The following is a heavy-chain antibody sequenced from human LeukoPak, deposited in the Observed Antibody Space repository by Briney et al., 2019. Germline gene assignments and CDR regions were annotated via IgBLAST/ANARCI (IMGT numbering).Heavy chain of an antibody. CDR3: ARSGPIPAT. Sequence: SQTLSLTCTVSGGSISSGSYYWSWIRQPAGKGLEWIGRIYTSGSTNYNPSLKSRVTISVDTSKNQFSLKLSSVTAADTAVYYCARSGPIPATWGQGTLVTVSS. CDR1: GGSISSGSYY. CDR2: IYTSGST. V-gene: IGHV4-61*02. J-gene: IGHJ5*02.